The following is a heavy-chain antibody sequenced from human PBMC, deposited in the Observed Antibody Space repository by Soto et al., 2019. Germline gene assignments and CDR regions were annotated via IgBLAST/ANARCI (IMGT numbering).Heavy chain of an antibody. J-gene: IGHJ6*02. CDR2: MNPNSGNT. D-gene: IGHD3-3*01. CDR3: ARGLVRYYDFWSGYTRAVGMDV. CDR1: GYPLTSYD. V-gene: IGHV1-8*01. Sequence: XAVKVSCKASGYPLTSYDVNWGRQATGQGLEWMGWMNPNSGNTSYAQKFQGRVTMTRNTSISTAYMELSSLRSEDTAVYYCARGLVRYYDFWSGYTRAVGMDVWGQGTTVTVSS.